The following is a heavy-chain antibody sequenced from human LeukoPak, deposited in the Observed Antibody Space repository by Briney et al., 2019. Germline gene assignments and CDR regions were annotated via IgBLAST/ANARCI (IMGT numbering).Heavy chain of an antibody. D-gene: IGHD2-2*02. CDR3: AREDRYCSSTSCYTWDH. CDR1: GLFISSPNYF. CDR2: IYLRGSI. Sequence: PSETLSLTCTVSGLFISSPNYFWAWIRQSPGKGLEWIGSIYLRGSISSSPFLKSRVTMSIDVSKNQFSLKLTSVTAADTAVYYCAREDRYCSSTSCYTWDHWGQGTLVAV. J-gene: IGHJ4*02. V-gene: IGHV4-39*07.